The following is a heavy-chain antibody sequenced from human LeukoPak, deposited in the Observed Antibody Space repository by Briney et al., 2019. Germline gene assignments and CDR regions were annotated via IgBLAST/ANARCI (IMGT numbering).Heavy chain of an antibody. V-gene: IGHV3-23*01. CDR3: AKDIWDIVVVPAAILDY. J-gene: IGHJ4*02. D-gene: IGHD2-2*01. CDR2: ISGSGGNT. Sequence: PGGSLRLSCAASGFTFSSYAMSWVRQAPGKGLEWVSAISGSGGNTYYADSVKGRFTISRDNSKNTLYLQMNSLRAEDTAVYYCAKDIWDIVVVPAAILDYWGQGTLVTVSS. CDR1: GFTFSSYA.